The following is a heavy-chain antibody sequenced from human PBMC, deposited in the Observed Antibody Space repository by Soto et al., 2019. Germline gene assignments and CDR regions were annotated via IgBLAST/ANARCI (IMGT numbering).Heavy chain of an antibody. D-gene: IGHD1-26*01. CDR2: IYYRGRT. V-gene: IGHV4-30-4*01. Sequence: QVPLQESGPGLVKPSETLSLTCTVSGGSISSDYYYWSWIRQPPGRALEWIGYIYYRGRTYYNPSLKSRLIISVDTSKNQLSLGLSSVTAADTAVYYCARGGAKADFHFDSWGQGILVSVSS. CDR1: GGSISSDYYY. CDR3: ARGGAKADFHFDS. J-gene: IGHJ5*01.